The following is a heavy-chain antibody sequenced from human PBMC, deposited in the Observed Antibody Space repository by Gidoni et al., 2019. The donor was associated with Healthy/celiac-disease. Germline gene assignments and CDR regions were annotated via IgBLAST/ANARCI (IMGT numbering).Heavy chain of an antibody. CDR1: GGSVSSGSYS. CDR3: ARDNRIGYTNWFDP. D-gene: IGHD5-12*01. V-gene: IGHV4-61*01. J-gene: IGHJ5*02. Sequence: QAQLQESGPGLVKPSETLSLTCTVSGGSVSSGSYSWSWIRQPPGKGLEWIGYIYYSGSTNYNPSLKSRVTISVDTSKNQFSLKLSSVPAADTAVYYCARDNRIGYTNWFDPWGQGTLVTVSS. CDR2: IYYSGST.